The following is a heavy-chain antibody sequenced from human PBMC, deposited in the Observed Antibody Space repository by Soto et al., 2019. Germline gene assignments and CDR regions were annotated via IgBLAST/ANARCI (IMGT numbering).Heavy chain of an antibody. CDR3: ARVEYSSSSGLFDY. D-gene: IGHD6-6*01. V-gene: IGHV4-34*01. CDR1: GGSFCGYY. CDR2: INHSGST. J-gene: IGHJ4*02. Sequence: SETLSLTCAVYGGSFCGYYGSWIRQPPGKGLEWIGEINHSGSTNYNPSLKSRVTISVDTSKNQFSLKLSSVTAADTAVYYCARVEYSSSSGLFDYWGQGTLVTVSS.